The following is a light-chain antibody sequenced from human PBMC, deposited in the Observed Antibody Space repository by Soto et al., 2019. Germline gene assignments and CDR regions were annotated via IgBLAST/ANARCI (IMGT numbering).Light chain of an antibody. CDR3: QQYSSSPPEFT. CDR2: GAS. CDR1: QSISSNY. J-gene: IGKJ3*01. V-gene: IGKV3-20*01. Sequence: EIVLTQSPGTLSLSPGERATLSCRASQSISSNYLAWYQQRPGQAPRLLIFGASYTATGIPDRFSGSGSGTDFTLTISRLEPEDFAVYYCQQYSSSPPEFTFGPGTRVESK.